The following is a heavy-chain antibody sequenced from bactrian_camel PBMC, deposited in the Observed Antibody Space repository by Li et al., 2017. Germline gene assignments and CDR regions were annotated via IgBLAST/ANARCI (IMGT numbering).Heavy chain of an antibody. CDR2: ILSDGRT. CDR3: AGGLRCSFVYGAMWSRTDEYKY. CDR1: GYTESVNV. D-gene: IGHD6*01. J-gene: IGHJ4*01. V-gene: IGHV3S53*01. Sequence: HVQLVESGAGSVEAGGSLRLSCTMSGYTESVNVMGWWRQAPGKERERVATILSDGRTSYADSVKGRFTISKDNAKNTLFLQMNSLKPEDTAMYYCAGGLRCSFVYGAMWSRTDEYKYWGQGTQVTVS.